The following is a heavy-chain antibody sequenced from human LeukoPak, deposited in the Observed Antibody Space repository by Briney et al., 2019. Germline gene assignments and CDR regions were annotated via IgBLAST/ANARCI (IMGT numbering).Heavy chain of an antibody. J-gene: IGHJ4*02. D-gene: IGHD5-18*01. CDR3: ATGYNYGYYFEY. CDR1: GFTFSDYY. Sequence: GGSLRLSCAASGFTFSDYYMTWVRQAPGKGLEWVSAISAGRGSTYYADSVTGRFTISRDNSRNTLYLQMNSLRAEDTAVYYCATGYNYGYYFEYWGQGTLVTVSS. V-gene: IGHV3-23*01. CDR2: ISAGRGST.